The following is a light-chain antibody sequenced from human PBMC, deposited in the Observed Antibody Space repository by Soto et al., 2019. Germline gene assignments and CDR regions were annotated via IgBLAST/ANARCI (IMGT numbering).Light chain of an antibody. Sequence: DIVMTQSADSLAVSLGERATINCKSSQSVFSNSNNKKYLAWYQQKPGQPPKLLIHWASIRESGVPDRFSGSATGTDFTLTINSLQAEDVAVYYSQQYYSTPWTFGQGTKVAIK. CDR3: QQYYSTPWT. V-gene: IGKV4-1*01. CDR1: QSVFSNSNNKKY. CDR2: WAS. J-gene: IGKJ1*01.